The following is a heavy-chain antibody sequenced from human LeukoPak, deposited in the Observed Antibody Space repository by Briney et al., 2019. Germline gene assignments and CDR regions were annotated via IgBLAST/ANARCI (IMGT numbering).Heavy chain of an antibody. CDR2: IYYSGST. V-gene: IGHV4-59*01. CDR3: GREGLAEKYFQH. CDR1: GGSISSYY. Sequence: SETLSLTCTVSGGSISSYYWSWIRQPPGKGLEWIGYIYYSGSTNYNPSLKSRVTISVDTSKNQFSLKLSSVTAADTAVYFCGREGLAEKYFQHWGQGNLGNVFS. D-gene: IGHD3-3*02. J-gene: IGHJ1*01.